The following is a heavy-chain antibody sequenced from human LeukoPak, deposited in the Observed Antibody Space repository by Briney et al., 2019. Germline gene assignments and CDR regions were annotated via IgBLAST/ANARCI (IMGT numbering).Heavy chain of an antibody. CDR3: ARGRFGEFHFDY. V-gene: IGHV3-53*01. CDR1: GFHVSTNY. D-gene: IGHD3-10*01. CDR2: VYIGGST. Sequence: GSLRLSCAASGFHVSTNYMSWVRQAPGRGLEWVSVVYIGGSTYYAGSVKGRFTISRDDSKNTLSLQMNSLRVEDTAVYYCARGRFGEFHFDYWGQGTLVTVSS. J-gene: IGHJ4*02.